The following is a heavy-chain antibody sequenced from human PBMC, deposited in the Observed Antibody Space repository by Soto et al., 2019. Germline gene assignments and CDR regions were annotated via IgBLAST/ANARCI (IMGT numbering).Heavy chain of an antibody. Sequence: QVQLVESGGGVVQPGRSLRLSCAASGFTFSSYAMHWVRQAPGKGLEWVAVISYDGNNKYYADSVKGRFTISRDNSKNTLYLQMNSLRAEDTAVYYCAREQYGMDVWGQGTTVTVSS. V-gene: IGHV3-30-3*01. CDR2: ISYDGNNK. CDR1: GFTFSSYA. J-gene: IGHJ6*02. CDR3: AREQYGMDV.